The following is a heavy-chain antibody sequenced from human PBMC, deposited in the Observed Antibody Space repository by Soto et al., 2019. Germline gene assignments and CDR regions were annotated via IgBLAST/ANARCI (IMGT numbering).Heavy chain of an antibody. CDR3: ARIKWGLNYYNGMDV. J-gene: IGHJ6*02. Sequence: SVKVSCKPSGYSFSDYFIQWVRQAPGQGLEWVAWINPKTAATNYAKKFQGRVSLTWDTSSTTAYMELTRLRPDDTAVYYCARIKWGLNYYNGMDVWGQGTTVTVSS. CDR2: INPKTAAT. CDR1: GYSFSDYF. V-gene: IGHV1-2*02. D-gene: IGHD1-26*01.